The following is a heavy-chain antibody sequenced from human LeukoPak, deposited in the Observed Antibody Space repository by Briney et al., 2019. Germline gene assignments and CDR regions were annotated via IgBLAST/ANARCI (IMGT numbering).Heavy chain of an antibody. CDR1: GFIFTKYW. CDR2: INEDGSTK. Sequence: GGSLRLSCAASGFIFTKYWMSWVRQAPGKGLEWVANINEDGSTKFYVDSVKGRFSMSRDNAQNSVYLQLNSLRIEDTAVYYCATSVASAGCDWGQGTLVIVSP. J-gene: IGHJ4*02. V-gene: IGHV3-7*03. D-gene: IGHD6-13*01. CDR3: ATSVASAGCD.